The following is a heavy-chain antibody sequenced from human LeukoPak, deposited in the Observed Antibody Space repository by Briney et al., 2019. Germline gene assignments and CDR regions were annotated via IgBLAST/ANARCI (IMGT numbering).Heavy chain of an antibody. CDR1: GFTFNGYW. V-gene: IGHV3-74*01. J-gene: IGHJ3*02. Sequence: PGGSLRLSCAASGFTFNGYWMNWVRQAPGKGLVWVSCIKSDGSTTIYADPVKGRFTISRDNAKNTLYLQMNSLRAEDTAVYYCTRETSNAFDIWGQGTMVTVSS. CDR3: TRETSNAFDI. CDR2: IKSDGSTT.